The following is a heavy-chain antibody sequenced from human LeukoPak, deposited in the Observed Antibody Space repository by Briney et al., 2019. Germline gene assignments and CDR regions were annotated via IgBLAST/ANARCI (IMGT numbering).Heavy chain of an antibody. Sequence: ASVKVSCKASGYTFTSYAMNWVRRAPGQGLEWMGWINTNTGNPTYAQGFTGRFVFSLDTSVSTAYLQISSLKAQDTAVYYCAREAVLLWFGERLAGKNYFDYWGQGTLVTVSS. V-gene: IGHV7-4-1*02. J-gene: IGHJ4*02. CDR1: GYTFTSYA. CDR2: INTNTGNP. D-gene: IGHD3-10*01. CDR3: AREAVLLWFGERLAGKNYFDY.